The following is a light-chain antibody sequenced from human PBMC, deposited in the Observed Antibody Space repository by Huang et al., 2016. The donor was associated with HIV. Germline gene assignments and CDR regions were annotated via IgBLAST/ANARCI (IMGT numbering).Light chain of an antibody. CDR2: SAS. V-gene: IGKV1-39*01. Sequence: DILLTQSPSSLSASVGDRVTITCRASQNINTYLNWYQQKPGKAPNRLLHSASTLQTGVPSRFSGSGSGTDFTLTVNSLQPEDSATYYCQQGYSALITFGQGTRL. J-gene: IGKJ5*01. CDR1: QNINTY. CDR3: QQGYSALIT.